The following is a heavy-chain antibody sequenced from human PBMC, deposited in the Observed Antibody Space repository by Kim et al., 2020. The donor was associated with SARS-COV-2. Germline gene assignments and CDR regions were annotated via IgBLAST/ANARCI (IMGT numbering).Heavy chain of an antibody. CDR3: AGPDLTPRRGGKGAAFDI. Sequence: SETLSLTCSVSGGSVSTNSYYWGWIRQPPGHGLEWIGSIHYSGTTYYSASLESRVTISMDTSKNQFSLKLYSVTAADTAVYYCAGPDLTPRRGGKGAAFDIWGQGTMVTVSS. J-gene: IGHJ3*02. D-gene: IGHD3-16*01. CDR1: GGSVSTNSYY. V-gene: IGHV4-39*01. CDR2: IHYSGTT.